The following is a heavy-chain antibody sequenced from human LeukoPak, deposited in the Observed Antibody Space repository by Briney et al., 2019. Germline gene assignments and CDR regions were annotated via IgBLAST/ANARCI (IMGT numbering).Heavy chain of an antibody. Sequence: GASVKVSCKASGGTFSSYAISWVRQAPGQGLEWMGGIIPNFGTANYAQKFQGRVTITADESTSTAYMELSSLRSEDTAVYYCARDSMVRGVIISNYYYYGMDVWGKGTTVTVSS. CDR1: GGTFSSYA. V-gene: IGHV1-69*13. J-gene: IGHJ6*04. CDR3: ARDSMVRGVIISNYYYYGMDV. D-gene: IGHD3-10*01. CDR2: IIPNFGTA.